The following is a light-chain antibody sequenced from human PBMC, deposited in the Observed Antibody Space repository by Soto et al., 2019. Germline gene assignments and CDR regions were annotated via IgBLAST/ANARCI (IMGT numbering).Light chain of an antibody. CDR3: SSYTSPRV. J-gene: IGLJ1*01. CDR1: GSDVGGYNY. Sequence: HSVLTQPASVSGSPGQSITISCTGTGSDVGGYNYVSWYQQHPGKAPKLMIYDVSNRPSGVSNRFSGSKSGNTASLTISGLQAEDEADYYCSSYTSPRVFGTGTKVTVL. CDR2: DVS. V-gene: IGLV2-14*01.